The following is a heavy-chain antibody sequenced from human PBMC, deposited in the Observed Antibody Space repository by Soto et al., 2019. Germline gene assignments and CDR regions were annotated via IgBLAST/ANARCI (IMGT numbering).Heavy chain of an antibody. J-gene: IGHJ4*02. CDR2: IRDKAHRYTT. V-gene: IGHV3-72*01. CDR3: ARTVRGWPLDS. D-gene: IGHD6-19*01. CDR1: GFTFSDHY. Sequence: GGSLRLSCAASGFTFSDHYMDWVRQAPGKGLEWVGRIRDKAHRYTTDYAASVKARFTISRDDSKSSLFLQMNSLRIEDTAVYYCARTVRGWPLDSWGQGTLVTVSS.